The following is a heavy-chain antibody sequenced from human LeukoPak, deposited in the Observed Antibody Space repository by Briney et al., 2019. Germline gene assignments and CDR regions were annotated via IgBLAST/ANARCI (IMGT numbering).Heavy chain of an antibody. D-gene: IGHD6-6*01. CDR2: INPNSGGT. CDR1: GYTFTSYG. V-gene: IGHV1-2*02. J-gene: IGHJ4*02. CDR3: ARDKNIAARLFDY. Sequence: ASVKVSCKASGYTFTSYGISWVRQAPGQGLEWMGWINPNSGGTNYAQKFQGRVTMTRDTSISTAYMELSRLRSDDTAVYYCARDKNIAARLFDYWGQGTLVTVSS.